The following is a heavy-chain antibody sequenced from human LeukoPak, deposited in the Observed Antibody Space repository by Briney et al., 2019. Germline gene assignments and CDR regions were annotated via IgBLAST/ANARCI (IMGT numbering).Heavy chain of an antibody. Sequence: GGSLRLSCAASGXTFSSYAMGWVRQAPGKGLEWVSAISGSGGSTYYADSVKGRFTISRDNSKNTLYLQMNSLRAEDTAVYYCAKDVAVAGTDYWGQGTLVTVSS. CDR2: ISGSGGST. CDR3: AKDVAVAGTDY. CDR1: GXTFSSYA. D-gene: IGHD6-19*01. J-gene: IGHJ4*02. V-gene: IGHV3-23*01.